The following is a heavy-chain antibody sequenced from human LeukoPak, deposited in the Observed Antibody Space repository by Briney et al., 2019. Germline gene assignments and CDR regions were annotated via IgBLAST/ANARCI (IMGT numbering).Heavy chain of an antibody. V-gene: IGHV3-23*01. CDR3: ARTPKTGSFDY. J-gene: IGHJ4*02. D-gene: IGHD7-27*01. CDR2: ISNTGGST. Sequence: GGSLRLSCAASGFTFSTYAMNWVRQAPGKGLEWVSTISNTGGSTYYADSVKGRFTISRDNSKDTLYLQMNSLGAEDTAVYFCARTPKTGSFDYWGQGTLVTVSS. CDR1: GFTFSTYA.